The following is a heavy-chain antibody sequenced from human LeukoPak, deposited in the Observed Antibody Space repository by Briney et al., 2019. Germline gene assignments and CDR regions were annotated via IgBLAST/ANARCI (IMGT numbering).Heavy chain of an antibody. CDR3: ARDRDYYGSGSPVGP. CDR2: IYYSGST. J-gene: IGHJ5*02. Sequence: SETLSLTCTVSGGSISDAAYYWSWIRQPPGKGLEWIGYIYYSGSTYYNPSLKSRVTISVDTSKNQFSLKLSSVTAADTAVYYCARDRDYYGSGSPVGPWGQGTLVTVSS. V-gene: IGHV4-30-4*01. CDR1: GGSISDAAYY. D-gene: IGHD3-10*01.